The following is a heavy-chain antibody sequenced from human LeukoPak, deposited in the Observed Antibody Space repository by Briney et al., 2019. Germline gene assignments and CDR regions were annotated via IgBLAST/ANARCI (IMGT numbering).Heavy chain of an antibody. Sequence: GGSLRLSCAASGFTFSDYYMSWIRQAPGKGLEWVSYISSSGSTIYYADSVKGRFTISRDNAKNSLILQMNSLRAEDTAIYYCARDLDTGAAFDYWGQGTLVTVSS. CDR3: ARDLDTGAAFDY. CDR1: GFTFSDYY. V-gene: IGHV3-11*04. J-gene: IGHJ4*02. D-gene: IGHD7-27*01. CDR2: ISSSGSTI.